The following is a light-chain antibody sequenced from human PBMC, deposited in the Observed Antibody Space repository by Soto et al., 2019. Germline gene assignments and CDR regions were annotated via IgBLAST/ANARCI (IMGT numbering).Light chain of an antibody. Sequence: EIVLTQSPGTLSLSPGERATLSCRASQSVRSNYLAWYQQKPGQAPRLPIYGASSRATGIPYRFSGTGSGTDFTLTISRLEPEDFAVYYCQQYGGSPYTFGQGTKLEIK. CDR3: QQYGGSPYT. CDR1: QSVRSNY. CDR2: GAS. V-gene: IGKV3-20*01. J-gene: IGKJ2*01.